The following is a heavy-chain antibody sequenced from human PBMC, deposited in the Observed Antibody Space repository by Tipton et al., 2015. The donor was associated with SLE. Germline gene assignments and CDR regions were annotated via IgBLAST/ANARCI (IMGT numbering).Heavy chain of an antibody. V-gene: IGHV4-39*07. Sequence: TLSLTCSVSGVSIRDTSYYWGWIRQPPGKGLELIGTVYYSGSTYYNPSLERRLTISIDTPKNQFSLRLRSVTAADTAVYYCARIYSGSYFAPDGYWGQGTLVTVSS. D-gene: IGHD1-26*01. J-gene: IGHJ4*02. CDR3: ARIYSGSYFAPDGY. CDR2: VYYSGST. CDR1: GVSIRDTSYY.